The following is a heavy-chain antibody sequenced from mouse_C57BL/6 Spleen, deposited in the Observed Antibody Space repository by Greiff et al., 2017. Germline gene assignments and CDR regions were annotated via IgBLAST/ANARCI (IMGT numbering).Heavy chain of an antibody. CDR2: ISDGGSYT. Sequence: EVKLEESGGGLVKPGGSLKLSCAASGFTFSSYAMSWVRQTPEKRLEWVATISDGGSYTYYPDNVKGRFTISRDNAKNNLYLQMSHLKSEDTAMYYCARDPTDYAMDYWGQGTSVTVSS. V-gene: IGHV5-4*01. CDR3: ARDPTDYAMDY. D-gene: IGHD2-10*01. J-gene: IGHJ4*01. CDR1: GFTFSSYA.